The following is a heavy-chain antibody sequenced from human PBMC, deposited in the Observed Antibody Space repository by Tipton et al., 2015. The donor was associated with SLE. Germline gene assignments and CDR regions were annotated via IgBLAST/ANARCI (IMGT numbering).Heavy chain of an antibody. CDR1: GFTLDISA. J-gene: IGHJ4*02. Sequence: SLRLSCAASGFTLDISAMHWVRQAPGKGLEWVSSISSSRTFIFYADSVKGRFTISRDNAKHSLFLQMNSLRVDDTAVYYCARASFGNFYPEYCFVFWGKGTLVSVSS. D-gene: IGHD1-14*01. CDR3: ARASFGNFYPEYCFVF. V-gene: IGHV3-21*03. CDR2: ISSSRTFI.